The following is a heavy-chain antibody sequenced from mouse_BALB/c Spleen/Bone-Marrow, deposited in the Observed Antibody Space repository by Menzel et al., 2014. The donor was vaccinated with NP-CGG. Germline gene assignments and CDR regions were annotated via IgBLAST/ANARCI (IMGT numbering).Heavy chain of an antibody. Sequence: EVKVEESGRGLVQPGDSLRLSCATSGFTFSDFYMEWVRRPPGKRLEWIAASRNKAKHYTTEYSASVKGRFIVSRDTSQSILYLQMNALRAEDTAIYYCARDVGYGNYFVYWGQGTLVTVSA. J-gene: IGHJ3*01. CDR3: ARDVGYGNYFVY. D-gene: IGHD2-10*02. CDR1: GFTFSDFY. CDR2: SRNKAKHYTT. V-gene: IGHV7-1*02.